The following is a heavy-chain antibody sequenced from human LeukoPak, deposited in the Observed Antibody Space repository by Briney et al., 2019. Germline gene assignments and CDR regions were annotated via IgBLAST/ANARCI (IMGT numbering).Heavy chain of an antibody. CDR3: ARWGARDWFDP. V-gene: IGHV4-59*12. CDR1: GGSISSYY. Sequence: SETLSLTCTVSGGSISSYYWSWIRQPPGKGLEWIGYIYYSGSTNYNPSLKSRVTISVDRSKNQFSLKLSSVTAADTAVYYCARWGARDWFDPWGQGTLVTVSS. CDR2: IYYSGST. J-gene: IGHJ5*02. D-gene: IGHD3-16*01.